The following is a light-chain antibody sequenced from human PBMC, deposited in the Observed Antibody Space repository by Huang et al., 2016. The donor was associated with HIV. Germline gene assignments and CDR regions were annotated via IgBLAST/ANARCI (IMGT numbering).Light chain of an antibody. CDR2: GAS. V-gene: IGKV3-20*01. J-gene: IGKJ4*01. Sequence: EIVLTQSPGTLSLSPGERATLSCRARQSVSSNYLAWYQQKPGQAPRLLIYGASNRSTGIPDRFSGSGSGTDFTVTISRLEPEDFTVYYCQQYGSSPLTFGGGTKVEIK. CDR3: QQYGSSPLT. CDR1: QSVSSNY.